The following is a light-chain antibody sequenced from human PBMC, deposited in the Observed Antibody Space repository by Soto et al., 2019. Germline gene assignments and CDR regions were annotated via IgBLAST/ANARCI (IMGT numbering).Light chain of an antibody. J-gene: IGLJ3*02. Sequence: QSALTQPASVSGSPGQSITISCTGTSSDVGSYNHVSWYQQHPGKAPKLMIYEVSKQPSGVSNRFSGSKSGNTASLTISGLQSEDEADYYCCSYAGSSTWVFGGGTKLTVL. V-gene: IGLV2-23*02. CDR1: SSDVGSYNH. CDR2: EVS. CDR3: CSYAGSSTWV.